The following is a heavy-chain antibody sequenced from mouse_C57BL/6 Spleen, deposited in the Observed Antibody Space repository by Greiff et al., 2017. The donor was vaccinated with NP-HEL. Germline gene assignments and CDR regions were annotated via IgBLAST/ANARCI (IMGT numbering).Heavy chain of an antibody. CDR2: IYPGDGDT. CDR1: GYAFSSSW. D-gene: IGHD2-5*01. V-gene: IGHV1-82*01. Sequence: QVQLKQSGPELVKPGASVKISCKASGYAFSSSWMNWVKQRPGKGLEWIGRIYPGDGDTNYNGKFKGKATLTADKSSSTAYMQLSSLTSEDSAVYCCARDSNYEGTRAMDYWGQGTSVTVSS. CDR3: ARDSNYEGTRAMDY. J-gene: IGHJ4*01.